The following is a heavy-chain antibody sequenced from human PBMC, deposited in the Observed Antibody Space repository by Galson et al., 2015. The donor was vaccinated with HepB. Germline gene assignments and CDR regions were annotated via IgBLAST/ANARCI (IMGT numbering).Heavy chain of an antibody. CDR3: ARHQPASGSYDY. D-gene: IGHD3-10*01. V-gene: IGHV3-7*03. J-gene: IGHJ4*02. Sequence: SLRLSCAASGFTYTWYFMGWVRQAPGKGLEWVANIDQGGGQRFYVASLRGRVTISRDNAKNSLYLQVDNVKTEDTAVYFCARHQPASGSYDYWGQGALVTVSS. CDR1: GFTYTWYF. CDR2: IDQGGGQR.